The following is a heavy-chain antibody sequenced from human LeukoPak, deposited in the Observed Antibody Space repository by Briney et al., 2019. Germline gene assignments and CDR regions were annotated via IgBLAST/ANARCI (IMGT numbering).Heavy chain of an antibody. CDR2: IGTAGDT. D-gene: IGHD2-15*01. CDR1: GFTFSNYD. J-gene: IGHJ6*03. V-gene: IGHV3-13*01. CDR3: ARDRGGGHMDV. Sequence: WGSLRLSCAASGFTFSNYDMHWVSQATGKGLEWVSAIGTAGDTYYPGSVKGRFTISRENAKNSLYLQMNSLRAGDTAVYYCARDRGGGHMDVWGKGTTVTISS.